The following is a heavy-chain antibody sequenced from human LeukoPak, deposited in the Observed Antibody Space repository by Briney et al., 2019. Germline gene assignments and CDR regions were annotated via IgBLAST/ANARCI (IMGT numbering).Heavy chain of an antibody. V-gene: IGHV4-39*07. D-gene: IGHD3-10*01. Sequence: TSETLSLTCTVSGGSISSSSYYWGWIRQPPGKGLEWIGSIYYSGSTYYNPSLKSRVTISVDTSKNQFSLKLSSVTAADTAVYYCARGKPRYGSGSYRIYYFDYWGQGTLVTVSS. CDR1: GGSISSSSYY. CDR3: ARGKPRYGSGSYRIYYFDY. J-gene: IGHJ4*02. CDR2: IYYSGST.